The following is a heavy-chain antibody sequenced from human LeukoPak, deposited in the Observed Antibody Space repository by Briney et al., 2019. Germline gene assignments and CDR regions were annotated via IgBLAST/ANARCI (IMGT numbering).Heavy chain of an antibody. D-gene: IGHD5-24*01. CDR1: GGSISSSSYY. Sequence: SETLSLTCTVSGGSISSSSYYWGWIRQPPGKGLEWIGSIYYSGSTYYNPSLKSRVTISVDTSKNQFSPKLSSVTAADTAVYYCARQEDGYNSPRFDYWGQGTLVTVSS. CDR3: ARQEDGYNSPRFDY. CDR2: IYYSGST. J-gene: IGHJ4*02. V-gene: IGHV4-39*01.